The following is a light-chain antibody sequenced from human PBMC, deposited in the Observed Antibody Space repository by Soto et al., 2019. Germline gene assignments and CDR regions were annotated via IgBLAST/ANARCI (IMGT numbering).Light chain of an antibody. V-gene: IGLV2-11*01. CDR1: NSDVGGYNS. CDR3: NSHTSSGFRV. Sequence: QSALTQPRSVSGSPGQSVTISCTGTNSDVGGYNSVSWYQHHPGKAPKAVIYGVSRRPSGVPDRFSGSKSANTASLTISGLQAEDEADYYCNSHTSSGFRVFGTGTKLTVL. CDR2: GVS. J-gene: IGLJ1*01.